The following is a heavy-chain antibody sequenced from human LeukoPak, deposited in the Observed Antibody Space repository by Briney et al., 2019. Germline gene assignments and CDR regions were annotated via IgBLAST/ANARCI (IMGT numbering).Heavy chain of an antibody. Sequence: PGGSLRLSCVASGFTFSSYAMSWVRQPPGKGLEWVSSLGGTNGYTYYADSVKGRFSISRDNSQNTLYLEMHSLRADDTAVYYCAKDQKPDSGYDIDYWGQGTLVTVSS. D-gene: IGHD5-12*01. CDR2: LGGTNGYT. CDR1: GFTFSSYA. V-gene: IGHV3-23*01. CDR3: AKDQKPDSGYDIDY. J-gene: IGHJ4*02.